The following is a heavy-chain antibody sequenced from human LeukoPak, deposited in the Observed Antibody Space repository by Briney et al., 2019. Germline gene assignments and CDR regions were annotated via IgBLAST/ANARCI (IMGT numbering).Heavy chain of an antibody. CDR2: INHSGST. CDR1: GGSFSGYY. Sequence: PSETLSLTCAVYGGSFSGYYWSWIRQPPGKGLEWIGEINHSGSTNYNPSLKSRVTISVDTSKNQFSLKLSSVTAADTAVYYCARVTRYYYHMDVWGKGTTVTVSS. J-gene: IGHJ6*03. V-gene: IGHV4-34*01. CDR3: ARVTRYYYHMDV.